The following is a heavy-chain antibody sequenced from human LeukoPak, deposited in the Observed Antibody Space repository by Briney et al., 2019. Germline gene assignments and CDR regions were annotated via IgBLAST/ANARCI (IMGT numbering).Heavy chain of an antibody. CDR1: GGSTSSDY. V-gene: IGHV4-59*08. Sequence: ETLSLTCTVSGGSTSSDYWSWIRQSPGKGLEWVGYVYNSGDTGKNPSLKSRVTILLDTSKNQCSLKLTSVSAADTAVYYCARLKLGAYFDLWGRGTLVTVSS. D-gene: IGHD3-16*01. J-gene: IGHJ2*01. CDR2: VYNSGDT. CDR3: ARLKLGAYFDL.